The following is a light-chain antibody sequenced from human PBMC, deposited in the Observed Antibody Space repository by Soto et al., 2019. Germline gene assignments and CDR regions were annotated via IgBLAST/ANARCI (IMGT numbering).Light chain of an antibody. CDR1: QSVTGN. CDR2: GAS. J-gene: IGKJ1*01. Sequence: EIVMTQSPATLSVSPGERATLSCGASQSVTGNYLAWYQQKPGQPPRLLIFGASTRATGIPDRFSGSGSGTDFTLTISRLEPEDFAVYYCQQYNKGPVTFGQGTKVDIK. V-gene: IGKV3D-15*01. CDR3: QQYNKGPVT.